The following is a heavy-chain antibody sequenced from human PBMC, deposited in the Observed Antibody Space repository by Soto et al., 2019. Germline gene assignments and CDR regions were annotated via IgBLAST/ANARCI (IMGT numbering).Heavy chain of an antibody. V-gene: IGHV1-46*01. CDR2: INPSRGTA. D-gene: IGHD6-19*01. Sequence: QVQLVQSGAEVKEPGASVKVSCKASGYTFTTYYMHWVRQAPGQGLEWVGVINPSRGTAGYSQRFQGTVIMTMDTSTSTIYMELSSLRSEDTAVYYCARDIREGSGWSTNFDYWGQGTLVTVSS. CDR3: ARDIREGSGWSTNFDY. CDR1: GYTFTTYY. J-gene: IGHJ4*02.